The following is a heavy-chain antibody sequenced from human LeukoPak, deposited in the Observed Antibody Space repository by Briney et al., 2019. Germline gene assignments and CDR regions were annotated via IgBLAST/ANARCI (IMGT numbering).Heavy chain of an antibody. D-gene: IGHD2-2*01. V-gene: IGHV3-74*01. J-gene: IGHJ6*02. CDR2: INSDGSST. CDR3: ARMDYALLDGMDV. Sequence: GGSLGLSCAASGFTFSSYWMHWVRQAPGKGLVWVSRINSDGSSTSYADSVKGRFTISRDNAKNTLYLQMNSLRAEDTAVYYCARMDYALLDGMDVWGQGTTVTVSS. CDR1: GFTFSSYW.